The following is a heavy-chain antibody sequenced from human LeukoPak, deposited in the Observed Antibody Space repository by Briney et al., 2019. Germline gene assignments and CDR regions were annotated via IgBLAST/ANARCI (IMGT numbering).Heavy chain of an antibody. V-gene: IGHV3-7*01. Sequence: GGPLPLFCAVSGFTLSIYWMRGVRQAPGKGGEGVGNKKQDESEQQHVDSVKGRFTISRDNAKNSLYLQMNSLRAEDTAVYYCARALLEDIVVVVAATKTEPSWFDPWGQGTLVTVSS. CDR2: KKQDESEQ. CDR3: ARALLEDIVVVVAATKTEPSWFDP. D-gene: IGHD2-15*01. J-gene: IGHJ5*02. CDR1: GFTLSIYW.